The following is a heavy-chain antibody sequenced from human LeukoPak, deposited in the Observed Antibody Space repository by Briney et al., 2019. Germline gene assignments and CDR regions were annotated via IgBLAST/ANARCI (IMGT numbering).Heavy chain of an antibody. CDR3: ARGPAIKYFQH. J-gene: IGHJ1*01. Sequence: ASAIVSCKASGYTVTSYYMHWVRQAPGQGLEWMGIINPSGGSTSYAQKFEGRVTMTRDTSTSTVYMELSSLRSEDTAVYYCARGPAIKYFQHWGQGTLVTVSS. CDR1: GYTVTSYY. CDR2: INPSGGST. D-gene: IGHD2-21*01. V-gene: IGHV1-46*01.